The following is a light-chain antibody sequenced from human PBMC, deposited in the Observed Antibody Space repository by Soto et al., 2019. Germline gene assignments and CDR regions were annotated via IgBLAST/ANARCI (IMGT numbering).Light chain of an antibody. CDR3: QQYNSYSPDT. CDR2: DAS. V-gene: IGKV1-5*01. CDR1: QSISSW. J-gene: IGKJ4*01. Sequence: DIQMTQSPSTLSASVGDRVTITCRASQSISSWLAWYQQKPGKAPKLLIYDASSLESGLPSRFSGSGSGTEFTLTISSLQPDDFATYYCQQYNSYSPDTFGGGTKVEIK.